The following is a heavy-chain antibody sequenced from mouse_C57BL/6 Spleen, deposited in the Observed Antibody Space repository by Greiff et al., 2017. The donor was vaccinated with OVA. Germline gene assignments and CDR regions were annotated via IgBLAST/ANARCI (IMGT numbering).Heavy chain of an antibody. CDR3: ARCITTVVATSDCVGY. CDR2: IYPGSGST. J-gene: IGHJ2*01. CDR1: GYTFTSYW. D-gene: IGHD1-1*01. V-gene: IGHV1-55*01. Sequence: QVHVKQPGAELVKPGASVKMSCKASGYTFTSYWITWVKQRPGQGLEWIGDIYPGSGSTNYNEKFKSKATLTVDTSSSTAYMQLSSLTSEDSAVYYCARCITTVVATSDCVGYWGQGTTLTVSS.